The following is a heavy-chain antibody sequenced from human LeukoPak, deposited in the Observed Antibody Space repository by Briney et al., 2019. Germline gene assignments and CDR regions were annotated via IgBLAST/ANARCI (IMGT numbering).Heavy chain of an antibody. D-gene: IGHD2-21*02. CDR3: ARTLRGDRRFDY. J-gene: IGHJ4*02. V-gene: IGHV4-59*01. Sequence: SETLSLTCTVSGGSISSYYWSWIRQPPGKGLEWIGYISYSGSTNYNPSLKSRVTISTDTSRNQFSLKLSSVTAADTAVYYCARTLRGDRRFDYWGQGTLVTVSS. CDR1: GGSISSYY. CDR2: ISYSGST.